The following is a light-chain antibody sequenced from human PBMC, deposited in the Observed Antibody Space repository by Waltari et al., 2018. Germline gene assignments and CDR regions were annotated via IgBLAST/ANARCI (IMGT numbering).Light chain of an antibody. J-gene: IGLJ2*01. CDR1: SSNIGTTY. CDR3: GTWDSSLGVV. CDR2: DNN. V-gene: IGLV1-51*01. Sequence: QSVLTQPPSVSAAPGQKVTISCSGSSSNIGTTYVSWYQQLPGTAPKLLIYDNNKRPSGIPDRFSGSKSGTSATLGITGLQTGDEADYYCGTWDSSLGVVFGGGTKLTVL.